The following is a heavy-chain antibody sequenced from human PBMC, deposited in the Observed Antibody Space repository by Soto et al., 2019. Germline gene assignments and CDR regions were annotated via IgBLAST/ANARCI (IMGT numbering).Heavy chain of an antibody. V-gene: IGHV2-5*01. J-gene: IGHJ6*02. Sequence: SGPTLVNPTQTLTLTCSFSGFSLSTSGVGVVWIRQPPGKAPEWLGIIYWNDDKRYSPSLKTRVTITKDISRNQVVLIMTSVDHYDTAAYYCAHDTSEWRLLPDVWGQGTTVTDSS. CDR3: AHDTSEWRLLPDV. D-gene: IGHD2-21*01. CDR2: IYWNDDK. CDR1: GFSLSTSGVG.